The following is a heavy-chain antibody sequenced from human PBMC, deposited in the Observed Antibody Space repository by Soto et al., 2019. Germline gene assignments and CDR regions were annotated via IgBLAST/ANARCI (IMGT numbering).Heavy chain of an antibody. Sequence: ASVKVSCKASGYTFTSYGFTWVRQAPGHGLEWMGWISTYNGNTNYAQNFQGRVTMTTDTSTNTAYLELRSLRSDDTAVYYCARVYPRNYDSSGYPGEFDYWGQGTLVTVSS. D-gene: IGHD3-22*01. CDR2: ISTYNGNT. J-gene: IGHJ4*02. CDR3: ARVYPRNYDSSGYPGEFDY. CDR1: GYTFTSYG. V-gene: IGHV1-18*01.